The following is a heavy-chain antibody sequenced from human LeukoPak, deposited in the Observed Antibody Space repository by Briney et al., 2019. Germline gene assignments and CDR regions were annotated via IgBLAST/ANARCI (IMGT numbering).Heavy chain of an antibody. Sequence: SQTLSLTCTVSGGSINSGGYYWSWIRQHPGKGLEWIGYIYYSGSSYYNPSLRSRVTISVDTSKNHFSLKLSSVTAADTAVYYCARNRDGYNSFDYWGQGTLVTVSS. CDR1: GGSINSGGYY. D-gene: IGHD5-24*01. CDR2: IYYSGSS. CDR3: ARNRDGYNSFDY. V-gene: IGHV4-31*03. J-gene: IGHJ4*02.